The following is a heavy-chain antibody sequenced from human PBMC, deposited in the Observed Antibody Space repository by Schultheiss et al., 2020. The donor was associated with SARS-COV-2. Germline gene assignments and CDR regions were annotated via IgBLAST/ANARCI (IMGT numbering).Heavy chain of an antibody. CDR2: IYYSGST. CDR3: ARHTRYCSGGSCYSGRLDY. J-gene: IGHJ4*02. CDR1: GGSFSGYY. V-gene: IGHV4-59*08. Sequence: SETLSLTCAVYGGSFSGYYWSWIRQPPGKGLEWIGYIYYSGSTNYNPSLKSRVTMSVDTSKNQFSLKLSSVTAADTAVYSCARHTRYCSGGSCYSGRLDYWGQGTLVTVSS. D-gene: IGHD2-15*01.